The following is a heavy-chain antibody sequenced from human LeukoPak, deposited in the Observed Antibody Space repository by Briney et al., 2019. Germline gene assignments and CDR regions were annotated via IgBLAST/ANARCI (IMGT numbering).Heavy chain of an antibody. CDR3: ARGPVPNVPPIPAAIVRYFQH. J-gene: IGHJ1*01. V-gene: IGHV4-34*01. D-gene: IGHD2-2*01. CDR2: INHSGST. Sequence: ASETLSLTCTVYGGSFSAYYWTWIRQPPGKGLEWIGEINHSGSTNYNPSLKSRVTISVDTSKNQFSLKLSSVTAADTAVYYCARGPVPNVPPIPAAIVRYFQHWGQGTLVTVSS. CDR1: GGSFSAYY.